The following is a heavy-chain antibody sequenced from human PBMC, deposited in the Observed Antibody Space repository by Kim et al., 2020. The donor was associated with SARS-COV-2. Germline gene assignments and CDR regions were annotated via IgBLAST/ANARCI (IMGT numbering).Heavy chain of an antibody. Sequence: SETLSLTCTVSGYSISSGYYWGWIRQPPGKGLEWIGSIYHSGSTYYNPSLKSRVTISVDTSKNQFSLKLSSVTAADTAVYYCARETGTLYSYGDSQYFQHWGQGTLVTVSS. J-gene: IGHJ1*01. CDR2: IYHSGST. V-gene: IGHV4-38-2*02. CDR3: ARETGTLYSYGDSQYFQH. CDR1: GYSISSGYY. D-gene: IGHD5-18*01.